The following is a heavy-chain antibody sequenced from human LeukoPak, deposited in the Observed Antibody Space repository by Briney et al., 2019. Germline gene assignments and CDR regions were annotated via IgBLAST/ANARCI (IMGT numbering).Heavy chain of an antibody. CDR2: ISSTSTYI. V-gene: IGHV3-21*01. D-gene: IGHD6-19*01. CDR3: ARIHIAVAGITDY. CDR1: GFTFSSYS. J-gene: IGHJ4*02. Sequence: GGSLRLSCAASGFTFSSYSMNWVRQAPGKGLEWVSSISSTSTYIYYADSVKGRFTISRDNAKNSLYLRMNSLRAEDTAVYYCARIHIAVAGITDYWGQGTLVTVSS.